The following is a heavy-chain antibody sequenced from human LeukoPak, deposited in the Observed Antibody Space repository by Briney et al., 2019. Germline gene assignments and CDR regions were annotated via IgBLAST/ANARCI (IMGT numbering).Heavy chain of an antibody. J-gene: IGHJ3*02. V-gene: IGHV1-69*13. CDR2: IIPIFGTA. CDR1: GGTFSSYA. D-gene: IGHD3-10*01. Sequence: SVKVSCKASGGTFSSYAISWVRQAPGQGLEWMGGIIPIFGTANYAQKFQGRVTITADESTSTAYMELSSLRSGDTAVYYCARGFMVRGVRGLTSDAFDIWGQGTMVTVSS. CDR3: ARGFMVRGVRGLTSDAFDI.